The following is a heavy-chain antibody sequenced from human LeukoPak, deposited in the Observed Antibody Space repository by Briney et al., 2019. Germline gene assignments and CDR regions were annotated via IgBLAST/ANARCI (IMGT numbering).Heavy chain of an antibody. J-gene: IGHJ4*02. CDR2: ISAYNGNT. D-gene: IGHD1-20*01. V-gene: IGHV1-18*01. Sequence: GASVKVFRKASGHLFPRYGIIWARQAPGQGLEWMGWISAYNGNTNYAQKLQGRVTMTRDTSTSTVYMELSSLRSEDTAVYYCARHSLIGTTPFDYWGQGTLVTVSS. CDR3: ARHSLIGTTPFDY. CDR1: GHLFPRYG.